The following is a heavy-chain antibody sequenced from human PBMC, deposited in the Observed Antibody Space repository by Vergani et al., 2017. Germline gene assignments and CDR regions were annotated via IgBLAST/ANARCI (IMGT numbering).Heavy chain of an antibody. CDR2: IGKDGINT. V-gene: IGHV3-30*02. CDR3: AKYLRDSTDGLPDS. J-gene: IGHJ4*02. D-gene: IGHD2-21*02. Sequence: QLQLVESAGGVVKPGGSLRLSCAASGFTFSNFGMNGIRQAPGKGLEWLAYIGKDGINTRYRDAVKGRVTVSRDNSKDILYLQMDSLRSEDTALYYCAKYLRDSTDGLPDSWGPGTLVIVSS. CDR1: GFTFSNFG.